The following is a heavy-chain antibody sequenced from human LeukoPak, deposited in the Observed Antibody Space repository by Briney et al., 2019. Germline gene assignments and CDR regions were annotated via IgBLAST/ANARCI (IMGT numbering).Heavy chain of an antibody. CDR3: ARDNTRNYYYYYMDV. V-gene: IGHV3-74*01. CDR2: INSDGSST. CDR1: GFTLSSYW. D-gene: IGHD2-2*02. Sequence: GESLRLSCAASGFTLSSYWMDWVRQAPGKGPVWVSRINSDGSSTSYADSVKGRFTVSRDNAKNTLYLQMNSLRAEDTAVYYCARDNTRNYYYYYMDVWGKGTTVTVSS. J-gene: IGHJ6*03.